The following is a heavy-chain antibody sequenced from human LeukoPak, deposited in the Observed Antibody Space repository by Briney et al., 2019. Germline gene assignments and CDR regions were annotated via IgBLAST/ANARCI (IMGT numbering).Heavy chain of an antibody. CDR1: GYTFTGYY. D-gene: IGHD5-12*01. J-gene: IGHJ6*02. CDR3: ARVSLRYYYYGMDV. CDR2: INPNSGGT. Sequence: ASVKVSCKASGYTFTGYYMHWVRQAPGQGLEWMGWINPNSGGTNYAQKFQGRVTMTRDTSISTAYMELSRLRSDDTAVYYCARVSLRYYYYGMDVWGQGTTVTVSS. V-gene: IGHV1-2*02.